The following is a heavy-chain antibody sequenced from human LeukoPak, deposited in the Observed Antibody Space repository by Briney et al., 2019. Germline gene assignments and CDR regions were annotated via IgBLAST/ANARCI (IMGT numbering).Heavy chain of an antibody. Sequence: GGSLRLSCAASGFTFSSYGMHWVRQEPGKGLEWVAFIRYDGSNKYYADSVKGRFTISRDNSKNTLYLQMNSLRAEDTAVYYCAKGTHYYDSSGYLNWFDPWGQGTLVTVSS. D-gene: IGHD3-22*01. J-gene: IGHJ5*02. V-gene: IGHV3-30*02. CDR1: GFTFSSYG. CDR2: IRYDGSNK. CDR3: AKGTHYYDSSGYLNWFDP.